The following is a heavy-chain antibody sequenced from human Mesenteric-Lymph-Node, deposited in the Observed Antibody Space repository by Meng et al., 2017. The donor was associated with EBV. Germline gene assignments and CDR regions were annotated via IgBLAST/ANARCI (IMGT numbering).Heavy chain of an antibody. CDR3: ARRREYSSGWPIDY. V-gene: IGHV4-4*01. D-gene: IGHD6-19*01. J-gene: IGHJ4*02. CDR1: GDSLTSPNW. CDR2: IFHSGIT. Sequence: APWQESGPGLVKPPGTLTRTCAASGDSLTSPNWCSWVRQPPGKGLEWIGEIFHSGITNYNPSLKSRITLSVDKSKNLFSLNLSSVTAADTAVYFCARRREYSSGWPIDYWGQGTLVTVSS.